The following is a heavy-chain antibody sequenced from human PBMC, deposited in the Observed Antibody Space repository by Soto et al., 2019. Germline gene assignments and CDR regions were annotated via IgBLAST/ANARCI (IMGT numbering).Heavy chain of an antibody. V-gene: IGHV3-74*01. CDR1: GFTFSTYW. CDR2: IIGDGSTT. D-gene: IGHD2-15*01. CDR3: ASGGLLSYWLDP. J-gene: IGHJ5*02. Sequence: EVQLVESGGGLVQPGGSLRLSCAASGFTFSTYWMHWVRQDPGKGLVWVSRIIGDGSTTKYADSVKGRFTISRDNAKNMLYLQVSGLRAEDTAVYYCASGGLLSYWLDPWGQGTLVTVSS.